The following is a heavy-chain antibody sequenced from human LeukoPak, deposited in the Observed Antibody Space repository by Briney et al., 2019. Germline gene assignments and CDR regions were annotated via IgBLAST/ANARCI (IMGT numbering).Heavy chain of an antibody. CDR1: GFTSSRYS. D-gene: IGHD3-3*01. J-gene: IGHJ4*02. CDR2: ISRSSSSI. CDR3: ARDNYDDSTFDY. V-gene: IGHV3-21*06. Sequence: PGGSLRLSCTTSGFTSSRYSMIWVRQAPGKGLEWVSFISRSSSSISYADSVRGRFTISRDNANNLLYLQMNSLRAEDTAVYYCARDNYDDSTFDYWGQGTLVTVSS.